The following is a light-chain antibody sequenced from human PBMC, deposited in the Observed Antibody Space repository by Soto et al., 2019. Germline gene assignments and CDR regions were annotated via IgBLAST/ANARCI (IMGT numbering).Light chain of an antibody. Sequence: QSALTQPASVSGSPGQSITISCTGTSSDVGGYNYVSWYQQHPGKAPKLMIYDVSNRPSGVSNRFSGSKSGNTASLTISGLRAEGEADYYCSSYTRSMLFGGGTKLTVL. CDR1: SSDVGGYNY. J-gene: IGLJ2*01. CDR2: DVS. V-gene: IGLV2-14*01. CDR3: SSYTRSML.